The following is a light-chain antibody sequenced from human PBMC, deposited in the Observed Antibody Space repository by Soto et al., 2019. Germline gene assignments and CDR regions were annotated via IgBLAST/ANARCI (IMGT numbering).Light chain of an antibody. CDR1: QSVRGN. J-gene: IGKJ5*01. CDR3: QQYNNWPFIT. Sequence: EIVMTQSPATLSVSPGERATPSCRASQSVRGNLAWYQQRPDQSPRLLRYGTSSRATGSPARFSRSVSGTEFTLSISSLQSEDFAVYYCQQYNNWPFITCGQGTRLEIK. CDR2: GTS. V-gene: IGKV3-15*01.